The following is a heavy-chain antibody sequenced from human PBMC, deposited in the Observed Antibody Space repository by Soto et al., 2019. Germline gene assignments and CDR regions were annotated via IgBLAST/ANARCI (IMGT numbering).Heavy chain of an antibody. CDR3: AATYGDYLDY. V-gene: IGHV5-51*01. J-gene: IGHJ4*02. CDR1: GYKFTTYW. D-gene: IGHD4-17*01. CDR2: IYPDDSDS. Sequence: GASLKISCKGSGYKFTTYWIGWVRQMPGKGLEWMAIIYPDDSDSRYSPSFQGQVTISADKSISTAYLQWSSLKASDTAIYYCAATYGDYLDYWGQGTLVTVSS.